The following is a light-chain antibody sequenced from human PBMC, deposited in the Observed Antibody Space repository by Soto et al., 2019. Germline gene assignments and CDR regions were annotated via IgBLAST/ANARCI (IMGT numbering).Light chain of an antibody. CDR3: QQYGTSPRT. J-gene: IGKJ2*01. Sequence: EMVLTQSPGTLSLSPGERATLSCRASQSVSKNYLAWYQHKPGQAPRLLIYAASNRATGIPDRFTGSGSGTDFTLTISRLEPEDFAVYFCQQYGTSPRTFGQGTKLDIK. V-gene: IGKV3-20*01. CDR2: AAS. CDR1: QSVSKNY.